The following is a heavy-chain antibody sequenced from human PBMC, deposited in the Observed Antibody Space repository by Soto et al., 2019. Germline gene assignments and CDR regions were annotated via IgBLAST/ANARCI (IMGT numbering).Heavy chain of an antibody. CDR3: TRDRSYSTSHYDAFDI. D-gene: IGHD6-6*01. CDR1: GGSISSYY. CDR2: IFYSGNT. V-gene: IGHV4-59*01. Sequence: QVQLQESGPGLVKPSETLSLTCTVSGGSISSYYWSWIRQPPGRGLEWIGYIFYSGNTDYNPSLKSRVIVPLGSSMTPLSLSLGTLPAADTAVSYCTRDRSYSTSHYDAFDIWGQGTIVTVSS. J-gene: IGHJ3*02.